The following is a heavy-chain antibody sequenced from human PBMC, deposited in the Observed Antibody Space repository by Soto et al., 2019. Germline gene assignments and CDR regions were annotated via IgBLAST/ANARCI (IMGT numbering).Heavy chain of an antibody. V-gene: IGHV3-30*18. CDR2: ISYDGSNK. J-gene: IGHJ4*02. CDR1: GFTFSSYG. Sequence: LRLSCAASGFTFSSYGMHWVRQAPGKGLEWVAVISYDGSNKYYADSVKGRFTISRDNSKNTVYLQMNSLRAEDTAVYYCAKIESRFFYDSTGYYPFDYWGQGTLVTVSS. CDR3: AKIESRFFYDSTGYYPFDY. D-gene: IGHD3-22*01.